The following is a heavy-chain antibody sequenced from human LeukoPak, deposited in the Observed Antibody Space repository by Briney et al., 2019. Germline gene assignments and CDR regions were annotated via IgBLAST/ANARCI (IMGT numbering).Heavy chain of an antibody. CDR1: GYTFTSYY. Sequence: ASVNVSCKASGYTFTSYYMHWVRQAPGQGLEWMGIINPSGGSTSYAQKFQGRVTMTRDTSTSTVYMELSSLRSEDTAVYYCARVSPYQPPRGVGMDVWGQGTTVTVSS. J-gene: IGHJ6*02. D-gene: IGHD2-2*01. CDR3: ARVSPYQPPRGVGMDV. CDR2: INPSGGST. V-gene: IGHV1-46*01.